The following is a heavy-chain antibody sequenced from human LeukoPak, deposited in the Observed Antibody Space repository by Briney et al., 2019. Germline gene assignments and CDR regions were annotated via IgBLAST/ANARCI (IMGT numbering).Heavy chain of an antibody. CDR3: ARDLSVRADYYDSSARGYFDY. CDR2: ISPIFGTA. D-gene: IGHD3-22*01. Sequence: SLKLSCEASGCTFSSYAISWVRQAPGQGLEWMGGISPIFGTANYAQTVQGRVTITTDESTSTAYMELSSLRSEDTAVYYCARDLSVRADYYDSSARGYFDYWGQGTLVTVSS. V-gene: IGHV1-69*05. J-gene: IGHJ4*02. CDR1: GCTFSSYA.